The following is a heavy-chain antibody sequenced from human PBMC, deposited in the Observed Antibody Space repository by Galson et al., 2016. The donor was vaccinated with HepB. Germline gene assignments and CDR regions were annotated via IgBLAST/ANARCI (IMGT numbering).Heavy chain of an antibody. CDR2: IYYTGSA. V-gene: IGHV4-39*01. Sequence: SETLSLTCTVSGGSVISSDFYWGWIRQPPGKGLEWFGSIYYTGSAYYNPSLKSRVTLSVDTSKNQFSLKVTSVTAADTAVDYCAGPGMGSYRHWGQGTLASVSS. CDR3: AGPGMGSYRH. J-gene: IGHJ4*02. CDR1: GGSVISSDFY. D-gene: IGHD3-16*02.